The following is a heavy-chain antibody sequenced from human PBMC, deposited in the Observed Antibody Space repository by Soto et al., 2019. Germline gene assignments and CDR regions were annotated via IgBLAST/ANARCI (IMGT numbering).Heavy chain of an antibody. Sequence: ASVKVSCKASGGTFSSYTISWVRQAPGQGLEWMGRIIPILGIANYAQKFQGRVTITADKSTSTAYMELSSLRSEDTAVYYCARLYGDYAADAFDIWGQGTMVTVSS. CDR1: GGTFSSYT. CDR3: ARLYGDYAADAFDI. J-gene: IGHJ3*02. V-gene: IGHV1-69*02. D-gene: IGHD4-17*01. CDR2: IIPILGIA.